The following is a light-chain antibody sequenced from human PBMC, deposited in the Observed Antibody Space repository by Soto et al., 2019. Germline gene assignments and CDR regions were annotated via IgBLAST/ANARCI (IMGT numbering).Light chain of an antibody. CDR1: QSVSSNY. V-gene: IGKV3-20*01. J-gene: IGKJ5*01. Sequence: VLTQSPGTLSFSPGERAILSCSASQSVSSNYLAWYQQKVGQAPRLLIHGASSRATGIPDRFSGSGSGTDFTLTISRLEPEDFALYYCQQYGSSPITFGQGTRLEIK. CDR2: GAS. CDR3: QQYGSSPIT.